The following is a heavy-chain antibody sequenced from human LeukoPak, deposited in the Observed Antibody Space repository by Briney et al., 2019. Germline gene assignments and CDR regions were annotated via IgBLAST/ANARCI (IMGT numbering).Heavy chain of an antibody. CDR1: GVSFSGYY. CDR2: INHSGST. Sequence: SETLSLTCAVYGVSFSGYYWSWLRQPPGKGLEWIGEINHSGSTNYNPSLKSRVTISVDTSKNQFSLKLSSVTAADTAVYYCARSACSGGSCYLNPSYYYYMDVWGKGTTVTTSS. V-gene: IGHV4-34*01. D-gene: IGHD2-15*01. CDR3: ARSACSGGSCYLNPSYYYYMDV. J-gene: IGHJ6*03.